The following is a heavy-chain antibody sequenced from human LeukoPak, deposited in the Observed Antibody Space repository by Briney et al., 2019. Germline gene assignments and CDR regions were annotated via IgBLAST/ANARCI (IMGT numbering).Heavy chain of an antibody. CDR1: GGSISSGGYS. CDR2: IYHSGST. Sequence: TSETLSLTCAVSGGSISSGGYSWSWIRQPPGKGLEWIGYIYHSGSTYYNPSLKSRVTISVDRSENQFSLKLSSVTAADTAVYYCARAASTTTLDYWGQGTLVTVSS. CDR3: ARAASTTTLDY. V-gene: IGHV4-30-2*01. D-gene: IGHD1-1*01. J-gene: IGHJ4*02.